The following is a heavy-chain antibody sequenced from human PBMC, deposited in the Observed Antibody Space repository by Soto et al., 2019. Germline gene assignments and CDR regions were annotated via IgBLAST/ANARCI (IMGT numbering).Heavy chain of an antibody. CDR1: GVSFTSYH. V-gene: IGHV4-59*01. CDR3: GRDMHAGFNHYFDY. D-gene: IGHD2-8*01. J-gene: IGHJ4*01. CDR2: TAYTGNT. Sequence: SETLSLTCFVSGVSFTSYHWSWIRHFPWKGLEWIAYTAYTGNTNYNPSLKSRVTISIDTTKNQLSLKLTSMTAADTAVYYCGRDMHAGFNHYFDYCAKRTPATVSS.